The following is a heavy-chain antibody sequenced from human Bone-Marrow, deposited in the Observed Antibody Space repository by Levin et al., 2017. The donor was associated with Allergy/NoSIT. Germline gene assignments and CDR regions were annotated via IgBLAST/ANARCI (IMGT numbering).Heavy chain of an antibody. CDR3: ARRGIAVAAPFDY. J-gene: IGHJ4*02. CDR1: GYSFTSYW. D-gene: IGHD6-19*01. Sequence: GGSLRLSCKGSGYSFTSYWIGWVRQMPGKGLEWMGIIYPGDSDTRYSPSFQGQVTISADKSISTAYLQWSSLKASDTAMYYCARRGIAVAAPFDYWGQGTLVTVSS. V-gene: IGHV5-51*01. CDR2: IYPGDSDT.